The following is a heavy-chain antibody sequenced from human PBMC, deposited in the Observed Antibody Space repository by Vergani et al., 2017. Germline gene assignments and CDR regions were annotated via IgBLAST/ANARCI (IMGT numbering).Heavy chain of an antibody. V-gene: IGHV5-51*01. CDR1: GYSFTSYW. J-gene: IGHJ4*02. CDR2: ISPGDSDT. CDR3: ARHISTSYYFDS. D-gene: IGHD2/OR15-2a*01. Sequence: EVQLVQSGAEVKKPGDSLKISCKGSGYSFTSYWIGWVRQLSGKGLEWMGNISPGDSDTRYSPSFRGQVTISVDKSISATYLQWSSLKASDTAIYYCARHISTSYYFDSWGQGTLVTVAS.